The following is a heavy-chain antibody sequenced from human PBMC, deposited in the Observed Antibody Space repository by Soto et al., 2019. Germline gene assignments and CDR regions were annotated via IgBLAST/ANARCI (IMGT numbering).Heavy chain of an antibody. CDR2: IIPILGIA. D-gene: IGHD4-17*01. Sequence: QVQLVQSGAEVKKPGSSVKVSCKASGGTFSSYTISWVRQAPGQGLEWMGRIIPILGIANYAQKFQGRVTITADKSTSTAYMELSSLRSEDTAVYYCGRERHDYGDYPGYFDYWGQGTLVTVSS. J-gene: IGHJ4*02. CDR1: GGTFSSYT. CDR3: GRERHDYGDYPGYFDY. V-gene: IGHV1-69*08.